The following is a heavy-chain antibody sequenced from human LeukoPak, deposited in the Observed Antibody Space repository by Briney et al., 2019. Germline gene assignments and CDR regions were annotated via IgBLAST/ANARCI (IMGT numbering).Heavy chain of an antibody. CDR3: ARHGHKNEYNSPGVDY. V-gene: IGHV4-39*01. D-gene: IGHD1-14*01. Sequence: SETLSLTCTVSGGSISSGTYFWGWIRQPPGQGLEWVGSIFYSGTTYYNPSLKNRVSISIDTSKKHFFLHLTSVTAADTAVYYCARHGHKNEYNSPGVDYWGQGTLVTVSS. CDR1: GGSISSGTYF. J-gene: IGHJ4*02. CDR2: IFYSGTT.